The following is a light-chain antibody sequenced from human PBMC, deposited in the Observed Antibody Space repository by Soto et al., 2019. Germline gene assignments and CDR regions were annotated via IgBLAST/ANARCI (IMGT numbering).Light chain of an antibody. V-gene: IGLV1-44*01. CDR2: ANN. CDR3: AAWDDSLNGPL. J-gene: IGLJ2*01. CDR1: SSNIGRNT. Sequence: QSALTQPPSASGTPGQRVTISCSGSSSNIGRNTVNWYQQLPGPAPKLLIFANNQRPSGVPDRFSASKSGTSASLAISGLQSEDEADYFCAAWDDSLNGPLVGGGTKLTVL.